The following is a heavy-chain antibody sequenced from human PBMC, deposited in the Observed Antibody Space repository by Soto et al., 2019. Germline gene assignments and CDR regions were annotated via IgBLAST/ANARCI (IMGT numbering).Heavy chain of an antibody. D-gene: IGHD2-2*01. CDR3: ARGSRYCSSTSCFMDV. J-gene: IGHJ6*03. Sequence: SETLSLTCAVSSGSISSSNWWSWVRQPPGKGLEWIGEIYHSGSTNYNPSLKSRVTISVDKSKNQFSLKLSSVTAADTAVYYCARGSRYCSSTSCFMDVWGKGTTVTVSS. CDR2: IYHSGST. CDR1: SGSISSSNW. V-gene: IGHV4-4*02.